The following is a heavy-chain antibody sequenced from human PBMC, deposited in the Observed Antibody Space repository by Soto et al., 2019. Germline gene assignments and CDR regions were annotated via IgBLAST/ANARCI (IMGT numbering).Heavy chain of an antibody. Sequence: QVQLVESGGGVVQPGRSLRLSCAASGFTFSSYGMHWVRQAPGKGLEWVAVISYDGSNKYYADSVKGRFTISRDNSKNTLYLQMNSLRAEDTAVYYCAKEVLRYYFDYWGQGTLVTVSS. V-gene: IGHV3-30*18. CDR3: AKEVLRYYFDY. CDR1: GFTFSSYG. CDR2: ISYDGSNK. D-gene: IGHD2-8*01. J-gene: IGHJ4*02.